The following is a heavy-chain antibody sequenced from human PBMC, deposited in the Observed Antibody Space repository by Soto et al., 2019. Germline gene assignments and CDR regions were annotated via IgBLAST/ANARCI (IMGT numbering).Heavy chain of an antibody. CDR1: GFTFSTYS. Sequence: EVQLVESGGGLVQPGGSLRLSCAASGFTFSTYSMTWVRQAPGKGLEWVSYISFSSSTMYYADSVKGRFTISRDNAKHSLKRQRTSLSDEDTAVYYCATKGEFWSANGGYCYYYMDVWGEGTTVTVSS. V-gene: IGHV3-48*02. CDR3: ATKGEFWSANGGYCYYYMDV. J-gene: IGHJ6*03. D-gene: IGHD3-3*01. CDR2: ISFSSSTM.